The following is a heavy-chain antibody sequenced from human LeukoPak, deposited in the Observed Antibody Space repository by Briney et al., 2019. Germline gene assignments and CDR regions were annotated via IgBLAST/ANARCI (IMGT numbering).Heavy chain of an antibody. CDR3: ARGFAVTTGAHDY. CDR1: GFTFSDYA. V-gene: IGHV3-30-3*01. Sequence: GGSLRLSCAASGFTFSDYAMHWVRQAPGRGLEWVAVISYDGSNKYYADSVKGRFTISRDNSKNTLYLQMNSLRVEDTAVYYCARGFAVTTGAHDYWGRGTLVTVSS. CDR2: ISYDGSNK. J-gene: IGHJ4*02. D-gene: IGHD4-17*01.